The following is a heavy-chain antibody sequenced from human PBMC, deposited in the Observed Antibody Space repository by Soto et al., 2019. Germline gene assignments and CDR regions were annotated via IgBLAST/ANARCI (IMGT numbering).Heavy chain of an antibody. D-gene: IGHD4-17*01. CDR3: AHLTTGGFYFDY. V-gene: IGHV2-5*02. Sequence: QITLKESGPTLVKPTQTLTLTCTFSGFSLRNSGVGVGWIRQTPGKALEWLALIYWDDDKRYSPSLKSRLTITKDTSKNQVVLTMTNMDPLDTATYYCAHLTTGGFYFDYWGQGTLVTVSS. CDR2: IYWDDDK. CDR1: GFSLRNSGVG. J-gene: IGHJ4*02.